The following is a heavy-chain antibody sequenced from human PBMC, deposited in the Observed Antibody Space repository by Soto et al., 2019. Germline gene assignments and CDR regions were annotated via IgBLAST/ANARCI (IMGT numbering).Heavy chain of an antibody. Sequence: GPGPSSETLSLTCAVYGGSFSGYYWSWIRQPPGKGLEWIGEINHSGSTNSNPSLKSRVTISVDTSKNQFSLKLSSVTAADTAVYYCARGKGRRITIFGVARGGMDVWGQGTTVTVSS. J-gene: IGHJ6*02. CDR1: GGSFSGYY. V-gene: IGHV4-34*01. CDR3: ARGKGRRITIFGVARGGMDV. CDR2: INHSGST. D-gene: IGHD3-3*01.